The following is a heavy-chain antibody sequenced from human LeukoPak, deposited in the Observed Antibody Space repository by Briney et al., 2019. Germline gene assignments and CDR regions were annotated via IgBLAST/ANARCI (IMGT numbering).Heavy chain of an antibody. CDR1: GFTFDDYA. CDR3: ARPLPGIAAAGAFDI. CDR2: ISWNSGSI. J-gene: IGHJ3*02. V-gene: IGHV3-9*01. D-gene: IGHD6-13*01. Sequence: GGSLRLSCAASGFTFDDYAMHWVRQAPGKGLEWVSGISWNSGSIGYADSVKGRFTISRDNAKNSLYLQMNSLRAEDTALYYCARPLPGIAAAGAFDIWGQGTMVTVSS.